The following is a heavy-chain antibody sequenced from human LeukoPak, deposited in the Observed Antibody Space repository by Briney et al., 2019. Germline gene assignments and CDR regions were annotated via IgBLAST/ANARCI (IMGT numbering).Heavy chain of an antibody. CDR2: IYYSGST. V-gene: IGHV4-30-4*08. Sequence: PSQTLSLTCTVSGGSISSGDYYWSWIRQPPGKGLEWIGYIYYSGSTYYNPSLKSRVTISVDTSKNQFSLKLSSVTAADTAVYYCARDRDYSNNYAFDIWGQGTMVTVSS. CDR3: ARDRDYSNNYAFDI. D-gene: IGHD4-11*01. J-gene: IGHJ3*02. CDR1: GGSISSGDYY.